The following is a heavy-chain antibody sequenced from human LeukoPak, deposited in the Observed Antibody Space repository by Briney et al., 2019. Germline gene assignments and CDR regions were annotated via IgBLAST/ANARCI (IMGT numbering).Heavy chain of an antibody. Sequence: SETLSLTCTVSGGSLSSSSYYWGWVRQPPGKGLEWIGSIYYSGSTYYNPSLKSRVTISVDTSKNQFSLKLSSVTAADTAVYYCARLDFDRLLGVEFAFDIWGQGTMVTASS. V-gene: IGHV4-39*01. D-gene: IGHD3-9*01. CDR2: IYYSGST. CDR3: ARLDFDRLLGVEFAFDI. CDR1: GGSLSSSSYY. J-gene: IGHJ3*02.